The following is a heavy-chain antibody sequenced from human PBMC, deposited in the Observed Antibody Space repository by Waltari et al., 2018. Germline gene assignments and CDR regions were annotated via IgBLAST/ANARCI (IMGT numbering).Heavy chain of an antibody. Sequence: QLQLQESGPGLVKPSETLSLTCTVSGGSISSSSYYWGWIRQPPGKGLEWIGSIYYSGSTYYNPSLKSRVTISVDTSKNQFSLKLSSVTAADTAVYYCARVSSYDSPYYYYYMDVWGKGTTVTISS. CDR2: IYYSGST. D-gene: IGHD5-12*01. CDR3: ARVSSYDSPYYYYYMDV. CDR1: GGSISSSSYY. V-gene: IGHV4-39*07. J-gene: IGHJ6*03.